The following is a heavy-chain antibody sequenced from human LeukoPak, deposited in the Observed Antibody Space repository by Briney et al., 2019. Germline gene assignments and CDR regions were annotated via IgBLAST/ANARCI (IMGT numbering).Heavy chain of an antibody. Sequence: PSETLSLTCTVPGGSISSYYWTWLRQPPGKGLDSIGYIYYSGSTNYNPSLKTRVTISVDTSKNQFSLKLSSVTAADTAVYYCARGKDSSFDYWGQGTLVTVSS. CDR2: IYYSGST. CDR3: ARGKDSSFDY. V-gene: IGHV4-59*01. D-gene: IGHD3-22*01. J-gene: IGHJ4*02. CDR1: GGSISSYY.